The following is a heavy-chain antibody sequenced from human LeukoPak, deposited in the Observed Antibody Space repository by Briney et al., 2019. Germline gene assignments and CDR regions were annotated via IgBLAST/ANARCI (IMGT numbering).Heavy chain of an antibody. J-gene: IGHJ4*02. Sequence: GRSLRLSCAASGFTFSSYGMHWVRQAPGKGLEWVAVIWYDGSNKYYADSVKGRFTISRDNSKNTLYLQMNSLRAEDTAVYYCASEFDGIAVAGTGYWGQGTLVTVSS. D-gene: IGHD6-19*01. CDR3: ASEFDGIAVAGTGY. CDR2: IWYDGSNK. CDR1: GFTFSSYG. V-gene: IGHV3-33*01.